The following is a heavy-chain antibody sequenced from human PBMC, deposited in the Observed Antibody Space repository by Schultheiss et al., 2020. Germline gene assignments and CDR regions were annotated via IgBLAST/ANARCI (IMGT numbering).Heavy chain of an antibody. Sequence: ASVKVSCKASGYTFSDYYMHWVRQAPGQGLEWMGWINPNSGGTNYAQKLQGRVTMTTDTSTSTAYMELRSLRSDDTAVYYCATDGSIVGATELYFDYWGQGTLVTVSS. D-gene: IGHD1-26*01. CDR3: ATDGSIVGATELYFDY. CDR1: GYTFSDYY. V-gene: IGHV1-2*02. CDR2: INPNSGGT. J-gene: IGHJ4*02.